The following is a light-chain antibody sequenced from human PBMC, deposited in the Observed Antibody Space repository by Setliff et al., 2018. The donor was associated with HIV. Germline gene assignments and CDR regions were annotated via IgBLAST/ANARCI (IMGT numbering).Light chain of an antibody. Sequence: HSALAQPRSVSGSPGQSVTISCTGSSSDVGAYNYVSWYQQHPGEAPKLMIYDVTKRPSGVPDRFSGSKSGNTASLTISGLQAEDEADYYCCSYAGSYTYIFGTGTKVTVL. V-gene: IGLV2-11*01. CDR2: DVT. CDR3: CSYAGSYTYI. CDR1: SSDVGAYNY. J-gene: IGLJ1*01.